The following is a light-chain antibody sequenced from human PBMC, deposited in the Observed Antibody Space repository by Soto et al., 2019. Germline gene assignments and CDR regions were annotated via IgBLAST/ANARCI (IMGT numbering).Light chain of an antibody. CDR3: ASWDANLKAWV. CDR2: SND. J-gene: IGLJ3*02. V-gene: IGLV1-44*01. CDR1: NSNIGTHS. Sequence: QSALTRSPSASGTPGQRVTISCSGSNSNIGTHSVNWFHHLPGTAPKLLIYSNDQRPSGVPDRFSGSKSGTSAYLDITGLQFEDEADYYCASWDANLKAWVFGGGTKVTVL.